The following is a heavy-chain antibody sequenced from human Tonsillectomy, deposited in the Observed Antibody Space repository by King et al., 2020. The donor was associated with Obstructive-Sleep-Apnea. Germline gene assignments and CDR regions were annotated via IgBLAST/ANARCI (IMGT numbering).Heavy chain of an antibody. CDR3: ARSVTGDVLDY. V-gene: IGHV4-38-2*02. CDR1: GSSISSGYY. J-gene: IGHJ4*02. CDR2: IYHSGST. Sequence: VQLQESGPGLVKPSETLSLTCTVSGSSISSGYYWGWLRPPPGKGLEWIGSIYHSGSTYYNPSLKSRVTISVDTSKNQFSLKLSSVTAADTAVYYCARSVTGDVLDYWGQGTLVTVSS. D-gene: IGHD2-21*01.